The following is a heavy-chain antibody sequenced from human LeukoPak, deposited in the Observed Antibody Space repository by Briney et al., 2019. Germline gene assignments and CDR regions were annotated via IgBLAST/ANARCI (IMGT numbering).Heavy chain of an antibody. CDR2: IWYDGSNK. Sequence: QPGRSLRLSCAASGFTFSSYGMHWVRQAPGKGLEWVAVIWYDGSNKYYADSVKGRFTISRDNSKNTLYLQMNSLRAEDTAVYYCARAISNYGQGPLDYWGQGTLVTVSS. CDR1: GFTFSSYG. D-gene: IGHD4-11*01. V-gene: IGHV3-33*01. J-gene: IGHJ4*02. CDR3: ARAISNYGQGPLDY.